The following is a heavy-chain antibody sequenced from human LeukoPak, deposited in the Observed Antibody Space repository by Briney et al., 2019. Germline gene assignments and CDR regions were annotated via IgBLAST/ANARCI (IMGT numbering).Heavy chain of an antibody. V-gene: IGHV3-30*04. J-gene: IGHJ6*02. D-gene: IGHD4-17*01. Sequence: GGSLRLSCATSGFTLSSYAMHWVRQAPGKGLEWVAVTSYDGSDKYYADSVKGRFTISRDNSKNTTYLQMNSLRAEDTAVYYCARVGTVTHYYYYYGMDVWGQGTTVTVSS. CDR3: ARVGTVTHYYYYYGMDV. CDR1: GFTLSSYA. CDR2: TSYDGSDK.